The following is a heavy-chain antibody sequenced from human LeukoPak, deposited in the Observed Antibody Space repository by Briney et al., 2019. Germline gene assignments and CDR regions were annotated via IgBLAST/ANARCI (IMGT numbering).Heavy chain of an antibody. CDR3: ARGSPDYSHSFYYMDV. CDR1: GYSSSGFY. V-gene: IGHV1-2*02. J-gene: IGHJ6*03. CDR2: INFNSGST. Sequence: ASVKVSCKASGYSSSGFYIHWVRQAPGQGLEWMGWINFNSGSTNYAQKFQGSVTMTRDTSISTAYMEVSRLRFDDTAVYYCARGSPDYSHSFYYMDVWGKGTTVTVSS. D-gene: IGHD4-11*01.